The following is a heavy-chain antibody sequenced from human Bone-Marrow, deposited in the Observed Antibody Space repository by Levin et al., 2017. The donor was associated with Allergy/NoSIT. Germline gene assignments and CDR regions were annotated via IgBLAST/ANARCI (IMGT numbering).Heavy chain of an antibody. CDR3: ATPTSPYSGSGNFDY. D-gene: IGHD1-26*01. CDR2: FDPEDGET. CDR1: GYTLTELS. J-gene: IGHJ4*02. Sequence: GASVKVSCKVSGYTLTELSMHWVRQAPGKGLEWMGGFDPEDGETIYAQKFQGRVTMTEDTSTDTAYMELSSLRSEDTAVYYCATPTSPYSGSGNFDYWGQGTLVTVSS. V-gene: IGHV1-24*01.